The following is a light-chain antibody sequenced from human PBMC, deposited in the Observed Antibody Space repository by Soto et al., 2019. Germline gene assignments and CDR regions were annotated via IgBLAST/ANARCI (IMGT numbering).Light chain of an antibody. CDR2: DAS. CDR3: QQYNSYLMYT. V-gene: IGKV1-5*01. Sequence: DIQMTQSPSTPSASVGDRVTITCRASQSISSWLAWYQQKPGKAPKLLIYDASSLESGVPSRFSGSGSGTEFTLTISSLQPDDFATYYCQQYNSYLMYTFGQGTRLEIK. CDR1: QSISSW. J-gene: IGKJ5*01.